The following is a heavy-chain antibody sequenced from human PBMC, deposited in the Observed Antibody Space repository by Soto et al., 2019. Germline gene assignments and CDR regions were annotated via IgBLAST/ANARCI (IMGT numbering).Heavy chain of an antibody. CDR3: ARDSSSSLEYPHEDYYYYYMDV. J-gene: IGHJ6*03. D-gene: IGHD6-19*01. Sequence: GGSLRLSCAASGFTFSDYYMSWIRQAPGKGLEWVSYISSSGSTIYYADSVKGRFTMSRDNAKNSLYLQMNSLRAEDTAVYYCARDSSSSLEYPHEDYYYYYMDVWGKGTTVTVSS. CDR1: GFTFSDYY. V-gene: IGHV3-11*01. CDR2: ISSSGSTI.